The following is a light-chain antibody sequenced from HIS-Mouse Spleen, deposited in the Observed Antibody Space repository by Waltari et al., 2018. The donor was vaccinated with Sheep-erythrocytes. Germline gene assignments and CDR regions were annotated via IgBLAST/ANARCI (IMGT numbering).Light chain of an antibody. CDR1: SSDVGGHHY. CDR3: CSYAGSYTLV. V-gene: IGLV2-11*01. Sequence: QSALTQPRSVSGSPGPSVTISCTGTSSDVGGHHYVSWYQQHPGKAPKRMLYDVSKRPSGVPDRFSGSKSGNTASLTIYGLQAEDEADYYCCSYAGSYTLVFGGGTKLTVL. CDR2: DVS. J-gene: IGLJ2*01.